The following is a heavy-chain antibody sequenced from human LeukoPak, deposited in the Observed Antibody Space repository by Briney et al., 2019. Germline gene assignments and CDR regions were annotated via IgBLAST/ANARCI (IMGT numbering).Heavy chain of an antibody. CDR3: ARGRDGYNWIDY. CDR1: GFTFSSCG. Sequence: GGSLRLSCAASGFTFSSCGMHWVRQAPGKGLEWVAVIWYDGTNKYYADSVKGRFAISRDNSKNTLYLQMNSLRAEDTAVYYCARGRDGYNWIDYWGQGTLVTVSS. D-gene: IGHD5-24*01. CDR2: IWYDGTNK. J-gene: IGHJ4*02. V-gene: IGHV3-33*01.